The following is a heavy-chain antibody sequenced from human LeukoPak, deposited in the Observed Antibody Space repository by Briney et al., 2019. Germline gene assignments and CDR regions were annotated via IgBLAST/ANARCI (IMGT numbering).Heavy chain of an antibody. D-gene: IGHD3-10*01. V-gene: IGHV1-18*01. CDR1: GYTFTSYG. Sequence: GASVKVSCKASGYTFTSYGISWVRQAPGQGLEWMGWISAYNGNTNYAQKLQGRVTMTTDTSTSTDYMELRRLRSDDTAVYYCARGPRPIMVRGAEAFDYWGQGTLVTVSS. CDR3: ARGPRPIMVRGAEAFDY. J-gene: IGHJ4*02. CDR2: ISAYNGNT.